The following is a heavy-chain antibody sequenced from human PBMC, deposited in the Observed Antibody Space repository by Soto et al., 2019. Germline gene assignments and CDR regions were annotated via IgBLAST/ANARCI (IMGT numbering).Heavy chain of an antibody. CDR3: ARDVAVRGTSYFEN. V-gene: IGHV4-4*02. CDR2: IYHSGRT. CDR1: SGSISSNNL. Sequence: SETLSLTCAVSSGSISSNNLWSWVRQSPGKGLEWIGEIYHSGRTNYNPSLKSRVNMSVDKSKNQFSLKLTSVTAADTAVYYCARDVAVRGTSYFENWGQGALVTVSS. J-gene: IGHJ4*02. D-gene: IGHD6-19*01.